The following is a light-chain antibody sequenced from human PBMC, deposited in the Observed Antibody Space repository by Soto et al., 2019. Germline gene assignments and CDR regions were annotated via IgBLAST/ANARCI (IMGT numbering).Light chain of an antibody. J-gene: IGKJ5*01. CDR1: QTISNY. CDR3: QQSYNTPIP. CDR2: AAS. V-gene: IGKV1-39*01. Sequence: DIQMTQSPSSLSSSLRYIFGITCRASQTISNYLNWYQQKSGRATELLVYAASNLQSGVPSRFTGSGSGTHFTLTISGPEPADFATYFCQQSYNTPIPFGQGTRLE.